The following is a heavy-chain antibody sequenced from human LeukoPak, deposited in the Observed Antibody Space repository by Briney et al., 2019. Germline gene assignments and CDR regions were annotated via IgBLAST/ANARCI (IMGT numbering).Heavy chain of an antibody. CDR2: INSDGSET. V-gene: IGHV3-74*01. CDR1: GFTFSNYW. J-gene: IGHJ3*02. CDR3: ARAGEGLLAYSFDI. D-gene: IGHD1-26*01. Sequence: GGSLRLSCAVSGFTFSNYWMHWVRQGPGKGLVWVSRINSDGSETRHADSVKGRFTISRDNAKNTLYLQMNTLSAEDTAVYYCARAGEGLLAYSFDIWGQGTMVTVSS.